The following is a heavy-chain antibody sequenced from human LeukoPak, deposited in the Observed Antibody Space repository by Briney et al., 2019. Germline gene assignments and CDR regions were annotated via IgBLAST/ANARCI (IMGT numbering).Heavy chain of an antibody. J-gene: IGHJ4*02. CDR2: ISGSGDST. CDR3: AKEWLRFDY. V-gene: IGHV3-23*01. D-gene: IGHD5-12*01. CDR1: GFTFSSFA. Sequence: GGSLRLSCAASGFTFSSFAMSWVRQAPGKGLEWVSTISGSGDSTYYADSVKGRFTISRDNSTNTLSLQMNSLRAEDTALYYCAKEWLRFDYWGQGTLVTVSS.